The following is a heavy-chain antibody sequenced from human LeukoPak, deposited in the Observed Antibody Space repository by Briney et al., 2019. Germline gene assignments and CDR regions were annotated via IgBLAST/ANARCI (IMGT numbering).Heavy chain of an antibody. Sequence: GGSLRLSRAASGFTFSDYYMSWIRQAPGKGLEWVSYISSSGSTIYYADSVKGRFTISRDNAKNSLYLQMNSLRAEDTAVYYCARDRTLYSYSTYYWGQGTLVTVSS. CDR2: ISSSGSTI. CDR3: ARDRTLYSYSTYY. J-gene: IGHJ4*02. V-gene: IGHV3-11*01. D-gene: IGHD5-18*01. CDR1: GFTFSDYY.